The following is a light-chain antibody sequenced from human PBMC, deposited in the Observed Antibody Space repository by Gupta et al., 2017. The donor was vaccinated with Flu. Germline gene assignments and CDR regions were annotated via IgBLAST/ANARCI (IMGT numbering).Light chain of an antibody. CDR2: GAS. V-gene: IGKV3-20*01. Sequence: IVLTQSACTLSLSTGKRPTLSRRASQSVRSGDLGWYQQKPGQAPRLLISGASSRATGTPDRFSGSGSGTDFTLTISRVEPEDFAVYFCQHFGTSPLYSLASPLYSFAQGTKLEI. J-gene: IGKJ2*03. CDR1: QSVRSGD. CDR3: QHFGTSPLYSLASPLYS.